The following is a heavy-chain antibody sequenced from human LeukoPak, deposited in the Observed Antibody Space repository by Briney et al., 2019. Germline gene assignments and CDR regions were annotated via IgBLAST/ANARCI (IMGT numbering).Heavy chain of an antibody. CDR1: GGSISTYY. V-gene: IGHV4-59*12. D-gene: IGHD3-3*01. CDR3: ARDRYDFWSGYYGYMDV. Sequence: PSETLSLTCTVSGGSISTYYWGWIRQPPGKGLEWIGYIYYSGSTSYNPSLKSRVTISVDTSKNQFSLKLSSVTAADTAVYYCARDRYDFWSGYYGYMDVWGKGTTVTVSS. J-gene: IGHJ6*03. CDR2: IYYSGST.